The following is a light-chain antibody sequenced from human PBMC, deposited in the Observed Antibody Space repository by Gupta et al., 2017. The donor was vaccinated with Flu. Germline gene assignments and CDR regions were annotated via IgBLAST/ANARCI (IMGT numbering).Light chain of an antibody. CDR3: LLTYIDVGEV. CDR1: TGTVTSGHY. J-gene: IGLJ3*02. CDR2: STT. V-gene: IGLV7-46*01. Sequence: VILTCGASTGTVTSGHYPDWFQQKPGQAPRTLIYSTTKTHSRTPARFSGSLRGGKAALTLSGAQPEDEADYYGLLTYIDVGEVFGGGTRLTVL.